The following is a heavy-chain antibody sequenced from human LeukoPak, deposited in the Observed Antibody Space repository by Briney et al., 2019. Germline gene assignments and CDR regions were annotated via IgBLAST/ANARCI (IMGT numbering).Heavy chain of an antibody. V-gene: IGHV4-59*03. D-gene: IGHD3/OR15-3a*01. Sequence: SETLSLTCSVSDGSIRTYYWSWIRQSPGQGLEWIGNIYYRGDINYNPSLKCRVIISIDTSKNQFSLKVTSLTAADTAVYYCATNKDWAEADWGQGTLVIVSS. CDR2: IYYRGDI. CDR3: ATNKDWAEAD. J-gene: IGHJ4*02. CDR1: DGSIRTYY.